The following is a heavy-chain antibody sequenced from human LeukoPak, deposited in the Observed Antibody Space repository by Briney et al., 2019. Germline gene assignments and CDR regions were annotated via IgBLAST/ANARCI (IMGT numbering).Heavy chain of an antibody. CDR3: ARDSADDSSGYYPFDY. V-gene: IGHV3-11*04. CDR1: GFTFSDYY. CDR2: ISSSGTTI. Sequence: GGSLRLSCAASGFTFSDYYMSWIRQAPGKGLEWVSYISSSGTTIYYADSVKGRFTISRDNAKNSLNLRMNSLRAEDTAIYYCARDSADDSSGYYPFDYWGQGTQVSVSS. D-gene: IGHD3-22*01. J-gene: IGHJ4*02.